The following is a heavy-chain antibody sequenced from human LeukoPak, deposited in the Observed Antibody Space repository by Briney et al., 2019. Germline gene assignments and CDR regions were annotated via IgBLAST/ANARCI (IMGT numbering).Heavy chain of an antibody. Sequence: SETLSLTCAVYGGSFSGYYCSWIRQTPGKGLEWIGEINHGGSTNYNPSLKSRVTISVDTSKNQFSLKLSSVTAADTAVYYCARDVARPAYYYYYMDVWGKGTTVTVSS. V-gene: IGHV4-34*01. J-gene: IGHJ6*03. CDR2: INHGGST. D-gene: IGHD6-6*01. CDR3: ARDVARPAYYYYYMDV. CDR1: GGSFSGYY.